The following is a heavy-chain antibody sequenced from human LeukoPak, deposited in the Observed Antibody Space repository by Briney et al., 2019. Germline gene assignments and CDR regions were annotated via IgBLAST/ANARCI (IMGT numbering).Heavy chain of an antibody. CDR2: IKQDGSEK. CDR1: GFTFTSFW. CDR3: AGGSGWIFDS. Sequence: GGSLRLSCAASGFTFTSFWMSWVRRAPGKGLEWVANIKQDGSEKNYVDSVKGRFTISRDNAKNSLYLQMNSLRAEDTAVYYCAGGSGWIFDSWGQGTLVTVSS. V-gene: IGHV3-7*01. D-gene: IGHD6-19*01. J-gene: IGHJ4*02.